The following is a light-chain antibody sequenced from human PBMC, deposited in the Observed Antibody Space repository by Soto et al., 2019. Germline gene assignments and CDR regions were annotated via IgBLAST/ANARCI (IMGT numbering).Light chain of an antibody. V-gene: IGLV3-25*03. J-gene: IGLJ3*02. CDR3: QSAERV. CDR2: KDS. CDR1: ALPKQY. Sequence: SYELTQPPSVSVSPGQTARITCSGDALPKQYAYWYQQKPGQAPVVVIYKDSERSSGIPERFAGSSSGTTVTLTISGVQAEDDADYYCQSAERVFGGGTPLTVL.